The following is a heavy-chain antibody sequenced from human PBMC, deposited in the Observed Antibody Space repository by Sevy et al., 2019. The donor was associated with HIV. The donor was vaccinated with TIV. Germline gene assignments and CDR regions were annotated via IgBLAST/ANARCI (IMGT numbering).Heavy chain of an antibody. Sequence: GGSLRLSCAASGFTFSSYWMSWVRQAPGKGLEWVANIKQDGSEKYYVDSVKGRFTISRDNAKNSLYLQMNSLRAEDTAVYYRARCYDYGDYLLYFDYWGQGTLVTVSS. V-gene: IGHV3-7*01. J-gene: IGHJ4*02. CDR3: ARCYDYGDYLLYFDY. CDR1: GFTFSSYW. CDR2: IKQDGSEK. D-gene: IGHD4-17*01.